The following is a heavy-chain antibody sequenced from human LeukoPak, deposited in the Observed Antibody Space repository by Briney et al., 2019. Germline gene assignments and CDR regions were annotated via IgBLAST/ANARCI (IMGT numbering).Heavy chain of an antibody. J-gene: IGHJ6*03. CDR3: ARGLDLVVPAARRYYYYMDV. D-gene: IGHD2-2*01. CDR1: GYTFTGYY. Sequence: ASVKVSCKASGYTFTGYYMHWVRQAPGQGLEWMGWINPNSGGTNYAQKFQGRVTMTRDTSISTAYMELSRLRSDDTAVYYCARGLDLVVPAARRYYYYMDVWGKGTTVTVSS. CDR2: INPNSGGT. V-gene: IGHV1-2*02.